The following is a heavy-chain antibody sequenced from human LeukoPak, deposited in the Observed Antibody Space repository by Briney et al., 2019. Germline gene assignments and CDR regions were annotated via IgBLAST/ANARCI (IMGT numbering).Heavy chain of an antibody. CDR3: ARGTIAAAGTMDY. J-gene: IGHJ4*02. D-gene: IGHD6-13*01. CDR2: IYSSGST. V-gene: IGHV4-39*07. CDR1: GGSISTSNYY. Sequence: SETLSLTCTVSGGSISTSNYYWGWIRRPPGKGLEWIGSIYSSGSTNYNPSLKSRVTISVDTSKNQFSLKLSSVTAADTAVYYCARGTIAAAGTMDYWGQGTLVTVSS.